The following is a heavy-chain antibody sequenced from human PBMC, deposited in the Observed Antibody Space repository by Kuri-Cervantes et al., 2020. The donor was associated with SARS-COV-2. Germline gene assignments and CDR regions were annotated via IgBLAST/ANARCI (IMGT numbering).Heavy chain of an antibody. CDR2: IYYSGST. J-gene: IGHJ6*03. V-gene: IGHV4-59*08. CDR3: ASCTAMVPVNYYYMDV. CDR1: GGSIGSYY. D-gene: IGHD5-18*01. Sequence: ESLKISCTVSGGSIGSYYWSWIRQPPGKGLEWIGYIYYSGSTNYNPSLKSRVTISVDTSKNQFSLKLSSVTAADTAVYYCASCTAMVPVNYYYMDVWGKGTTVTVSS.